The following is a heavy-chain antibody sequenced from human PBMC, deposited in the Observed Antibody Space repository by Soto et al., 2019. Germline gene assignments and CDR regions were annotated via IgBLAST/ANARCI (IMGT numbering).Heavy chain of an antibody. V-gene: IGHV4-39*02. D-gene: IGHD2-2*01. CDR1: GGSINYNSYY. CDR3: ARLVVVAPVANA. Sequence: SETLSLTCSVSGGSINYNSYYWGWIRQPPGKGLEWVGGIFYTGTTYYSPSLKDRVTISVDTSKNSFSLNLSSVTAADTAVYFCARLVVVAPVANAWGQGTLVTVSS. J-gene: IGHJ5*02. CDR2: IFYTGTT.